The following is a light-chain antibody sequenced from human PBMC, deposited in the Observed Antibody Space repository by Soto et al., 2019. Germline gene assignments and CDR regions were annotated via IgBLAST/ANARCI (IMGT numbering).Light chain of an antibody. Sequence: EIVMTQSPATLSVSPGEGATLSCRASQSLSSSLSWYQQKPGQAPRLLIYGASTRATGIPARFSGSGSGTEFTLTISSLPSEDFAVYYCQQYKTWPPITFGQGTRLEIK. V-gene: IGKV3-15*01. CDR3: QQYKTWPPIT. J-gene: IGKJ5*01. CDR2: GAS. CDR1: QSLSSS.